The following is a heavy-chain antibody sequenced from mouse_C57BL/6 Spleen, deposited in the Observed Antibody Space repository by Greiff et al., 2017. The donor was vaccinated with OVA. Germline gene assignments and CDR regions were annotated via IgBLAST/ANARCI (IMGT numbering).Heavy chain of an antibody. CDR3: TRVIRNY. CDR1: GYTFTDYE. V-gene: IGHV1-15*01. D-gene: IGHD1-1*01. Sequence: SGAELVRPGASVTLSCKASGYTFTDYEMHWVKQTPVHGLEWIGAIDPETGGTAYNQKFKGKAILTADKSSSTAYMELRSLTSEDSAVYYCTRVIRNYWGQGTTLTVSS. J-gene: IGHJ2*01. CDR2: IDPETGGT.